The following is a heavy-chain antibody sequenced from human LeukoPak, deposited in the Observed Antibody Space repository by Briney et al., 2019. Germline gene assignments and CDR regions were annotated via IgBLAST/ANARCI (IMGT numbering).Heavy chain of an antibody. V-gene: IGHV4-39*07. J-gene: IGHJ4*02. CDR3: AQGIAKVTSMGDFDY. CDR1: GVSISSSNSY. Sequence: SETLSLTCTVSGVSISSSNSYWGWIRQPPGKGLEWIVSIYYSGSTYYNPSLKSRVTISVDTSKNQFSLKLSSVTAADTAVYYCAQGIAKVTSMGDFDYWGQGTLVTVSS. D-gene: IGHD6-13*01. CDR2: IYYSGST.